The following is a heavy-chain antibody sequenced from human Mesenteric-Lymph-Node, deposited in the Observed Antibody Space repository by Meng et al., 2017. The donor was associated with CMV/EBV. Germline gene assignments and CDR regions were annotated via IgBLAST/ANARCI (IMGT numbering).Heavy chain of an antibody. Sequence: GGSLRLSCAASGFTFSSFWMHWVSQAPEKGLEWVADIKCDGSEKYYVESVQGRLTISRDNAKNSLYLQMNSLRAEDTAVYYCARRPPQYCTNGVCYKGVMDVWGQGTTVTVSS. CDR1: GFTFSSFW. CDR3: ARRPPQYCTNGVCYKGVMDV. V-gene: IGHV3-52*01. D-gene: IGHD2-8*01. CDR2: IKCDGSEK. J-gene: IGHJ6*02.